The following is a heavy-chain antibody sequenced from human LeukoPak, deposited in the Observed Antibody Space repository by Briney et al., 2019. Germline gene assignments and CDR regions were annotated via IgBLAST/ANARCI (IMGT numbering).Heavy chain of an antibody. Sequence: PSETLSLTCTVSGGSVSSSSYYWGWIRQPPGKGLEWIGEINYSGSTSYNPSLKSRVTISVDTSKNQFSLKLSSVTAADTAVYYCAPRAYCSSTSCENWFDPWGQGTLVTVSS. D-gene: IGHD2-2*01. CDR2: INYSGST. CDR1: GGSVSSSSYY. V-gene: IGHV4-39*07. J-gene: IGHJ5*02. CDR3: APRAYCSSTSCENWFDP.